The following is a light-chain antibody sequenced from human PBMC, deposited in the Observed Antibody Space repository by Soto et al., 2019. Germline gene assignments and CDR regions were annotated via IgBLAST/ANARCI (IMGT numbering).Light chain of an antibody. CDR1: SSNIGAGYD. CDR3: QSYDSSLSGSDAV. Sequence: QSVLTQPPSVSGAPGQRVTISCTGSSSNIGAGYDVHWYQQLPGTAPKLLIYGNSNRPSGVPDRFSGSKSGTSASLAITGLQAEDEADYSCQSYDSSLSGSDAVFGGGTQLTVL. CDR2: GNS. V-gene: IGLV1-40*01. J-gene: IGLJ7*01.